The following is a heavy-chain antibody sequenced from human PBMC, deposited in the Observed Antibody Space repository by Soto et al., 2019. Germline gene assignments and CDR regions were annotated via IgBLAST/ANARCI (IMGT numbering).Heavy chain of an antibody. CDR3: ARVATAMTYDF. CDR2: IKQDGSEK. V-gene: IGHV3-7*01. CDR1: GFTFTGYW. J-gene: IGHJ4*02. Sequence: GGSLRLSCAASGFTFTGYWMSWVRQAPGKGLEWVANIKQDGSEKYYVDSVKGRFTISRDNTKNSLYLQMNSLRAEDTSLYYCARVATAMTYDFWGQGTQVTVSS. D-gene: IGHD2-21*02.